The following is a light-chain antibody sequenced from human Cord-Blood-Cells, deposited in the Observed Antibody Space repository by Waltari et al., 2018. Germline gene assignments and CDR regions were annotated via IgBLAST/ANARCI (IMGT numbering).Light chain of an antibody. CDR1: NIGSKN. CDR2: RDS. V-gene: IGLV3-9*01. CDR3: QVWDSSTVV. Sequence: SYELTQPLSVSVALGQKARITCGGNNIGSKNVHWYQQKPGQAPVLVIYRDSNRPSGIPERFSGSNSGNTATLTISRDQAGDEADYYCQVWDSSTVVFGGGTKLTVL. J-gene: IGLJ2*01.